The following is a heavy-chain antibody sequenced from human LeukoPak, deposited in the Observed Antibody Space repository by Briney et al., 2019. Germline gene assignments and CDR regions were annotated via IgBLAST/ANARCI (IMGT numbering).Heavy chain of an antibody. CDR2: ISGSGGST. V-gene: IGHV3-23*01. CDR3: ARGEFRALDV. J-gene: IGHJ6*02. CDR1: GFTFSSYA. Sequence: PGGSLRLSCAASGFTFSSYAMTWVRQAPGKGLDWVSAISGSGGSTYYADSVKGRFTISRDNSKNTLYLQMNSLRAEDTAVYYCARGEFRALDVWGQGTTVTVSS. D-gene: IGHD3-10*01.